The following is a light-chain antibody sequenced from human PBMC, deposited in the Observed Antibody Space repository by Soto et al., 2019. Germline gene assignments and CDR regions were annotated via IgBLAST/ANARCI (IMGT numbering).Light chain of an antibody. CDR1: QSVSSSS. CDR3: QQYNDWPPRT. J-gene: IGKJ1*01. Sequence: ETVLTQSPGTLSLSPGERATLSCRASQSVSSSSLAWYQQRPGQAPRLLIYGTSSRATGIPDRFSGSGSGTDFTLTISSLEPEDFAVYYCQQYNDWPPRTFGQGTKVDIK. CDR2: GTS. V-gene: IGKV3-20*01.